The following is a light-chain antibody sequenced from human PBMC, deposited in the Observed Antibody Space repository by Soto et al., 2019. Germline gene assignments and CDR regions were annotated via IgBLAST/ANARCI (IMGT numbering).Light chain of an antibody. CDR3: AAWDDGLLFYYV. Sequence: QSVLTQPPSASGTPGQRVTISCSGSSSNIRSNTVNWYQQLPGTAPKLLIYSNDQRPSGVPDRFSGSKSGTSASLAISGLQSEDEAYYYCAAWDDGLLFYYVFGTGTKDTDL. J-gene: IGLJ1*01. V-gene: IGLV1-44*01. CDR2: SND. CDR1: SSNIRSNT.